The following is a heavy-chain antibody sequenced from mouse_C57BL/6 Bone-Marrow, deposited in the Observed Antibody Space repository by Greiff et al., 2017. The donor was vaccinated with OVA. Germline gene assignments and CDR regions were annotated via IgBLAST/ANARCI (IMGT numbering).Heavy chain of an antibody. CDR3: ARSKTAQALYYAMDY. CDR2: IYPGSGST. V-gene: IGHV1-55*01. Sequence: QVQLQQPGAELVKPGASVKMSCKASGYTFTSYWITWVKQRPGQGLEWIGDIYPGSGSTNYNEKFKSKATLTVDTSSSTAYMQLSSLTSEDSAVYYCARSKTAQALYYAMDYWGQGTSVTVSS. J-gene: IGHJ4*01. D-gene: IGHD3-2*02. CDR1: GYTFTSYW.